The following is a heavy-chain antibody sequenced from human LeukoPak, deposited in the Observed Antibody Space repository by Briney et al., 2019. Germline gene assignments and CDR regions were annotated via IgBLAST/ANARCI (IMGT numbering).Heavy chain of an antibody. J-gene: IGHJ6*02. CDR1: GYTFTGYY. Sequence: EASVNVSCKASGYTFTGYYMHWLRQAPGQGLEWMGWINPNSCGTNYAQKFQGRVTMTRDTSISTAYMELSRLRSDDTAVYYCARERYCSGGSCYSGGGYYGMDVWGQGTTVTVSS. CDR2: INPNSCGT. D-gene: IGHD2-15*01. V-gene: IGHV1-2*02. CDR3: ARERYCSGGSCYSGGGYYGMDV.